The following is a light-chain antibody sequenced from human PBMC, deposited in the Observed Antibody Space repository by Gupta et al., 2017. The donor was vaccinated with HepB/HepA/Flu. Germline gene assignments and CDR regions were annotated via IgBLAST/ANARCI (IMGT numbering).Light chain of an antibody. CDR1: NIGSNS. V-gene: IGLV3-21*03. CDR3: QVWDTSSDHVV. Sequence: SYVLTQPPSVSVAPGKTASITCGGNNIGSNSVHWYQQKPGQAPVLVVYDDSDRPSGIRVRFSGSNSGNTATLTISRVEVGDEADYYCQVWDTSSDHVVFGGGTKLTVL. J-gene: IGLJ2*01. CDR2: DDS.